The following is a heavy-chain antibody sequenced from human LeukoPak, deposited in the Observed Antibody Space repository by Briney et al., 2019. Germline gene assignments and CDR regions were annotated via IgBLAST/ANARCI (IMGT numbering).Heavy chain of an antibody. CDR1: GFTVSSNY. D-gene: IGHD6-13*01. CDR2: SGSGGST. Sequence: PGGSLRLSCAASGFTVSSNYMSWVRQAPGKGLEWVSLVSGSGGSTDYADSVKGRFTISRDNSKSRVYLQMNSLRAEDTAVYYCAPDLRGSAWSLDDWGQGTLVTVSS. J-gene: IGHJ4*02. CDR3: APDLRGSAWSLDD. V-gene: IGHV3-53*01.